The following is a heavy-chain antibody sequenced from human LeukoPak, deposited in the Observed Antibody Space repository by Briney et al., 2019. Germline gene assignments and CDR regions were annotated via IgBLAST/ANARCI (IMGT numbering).Heavy chain of an antibody. CDR1: GFTFSDYY. CDR2: ISSSGTTI. Sequence: PGGSLRLSCAASGFTFSDYYMTWIRQAPGKGLEWVLYISSSGTTIYYADSVKGRFTISRDNSKNTLYLQMNSLRAEDTAVYYCAREGQVVGRTMSDYWGQGTLVTVSS. CDR3: AREGQVVGRTMSDY. V-gene: IGHV3-11*01. J-gene: IGHJ4*02. D-gene: IGHD1-26*01.